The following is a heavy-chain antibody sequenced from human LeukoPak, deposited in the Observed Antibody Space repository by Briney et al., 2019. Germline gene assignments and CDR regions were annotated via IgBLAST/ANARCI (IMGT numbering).Heavy chain of an antibody. D-gene: IGHD1-26*01. CDR1: GGTISRYY. CDR3: ARHESAVGALSF. J-gene: IGHJ4*02. Sequence: SETLSLTCTVSGGTISRYYWSWIRQSPGGGLEWIGYIYSSGSTNSNPSLKSRVSISVDMSKNQFSLKLSSVTAADTAVYYCARHESAVGALSFWGQGTLVTVSS. V-gene: IGHV4-59*08. CDR2: IYSSGST.